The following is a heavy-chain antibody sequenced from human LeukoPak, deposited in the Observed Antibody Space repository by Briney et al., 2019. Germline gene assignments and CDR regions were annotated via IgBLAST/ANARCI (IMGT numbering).Heavy chain of an antibody. CDR1: GITLSSYN. V-gene: IGHV3-21*01. D-gene: IGHD2/OR15-2a*01. CDR2: ITSSSTYI. CDR3: AREPFD. Sequence: PGGSLRLSCAASGITLSSYNMNWLRQAPGKGLEWVSSITSSSTYIYYADSVKGRFTMSRDNAKNSVYLEMNSLSAEDTAVYYCAREPFDWGQGTLVTVSS. J-gene: IGHJ4*02.